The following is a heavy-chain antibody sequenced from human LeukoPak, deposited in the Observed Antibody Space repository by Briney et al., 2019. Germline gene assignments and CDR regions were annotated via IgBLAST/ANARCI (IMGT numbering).Heavy chain of an antibody. Sequence: PSETLSLTCTVSGYSISSGYYWGWIRQPPGKGLEWIGSIYHSGSTYYNPSLKSRVTISVDTSKNQFSLKLRSVTAADTAVYYCARVEEAYGSGRRENYYYYYMDVWGKGTTVTISS. V-gene: IGHV4-38-2*02. J-gene: IGHJ6*03. CDR3: ARVEEAYGSGRRENYYYYYMDV. D-gene: IGHD3-10*01. CDR2: IYHSGST. CDR1: GYSISSGYY.